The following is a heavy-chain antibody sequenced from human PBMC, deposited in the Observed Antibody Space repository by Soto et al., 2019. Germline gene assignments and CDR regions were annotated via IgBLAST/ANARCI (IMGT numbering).Heavy chain of an antibody. Sequence: GGSLRLSCAASGFTFSDYSMNWARQAPGKGLEWVSSISSGGTYMYYADSVKGRFTISRDNAKNSLSLQMTSLRVEHTAVFYCASRYRSSTNCYAFESCGLGTLVTVSS. CDR2: ISSGGTYM. CDR1: GFTFSDYS. V-gene: IGHV3-21*01. CDR3: ASRYRSSTNCYAFES. D-gene: IGHD2-2*01. J-gene: IGHJ4*02.